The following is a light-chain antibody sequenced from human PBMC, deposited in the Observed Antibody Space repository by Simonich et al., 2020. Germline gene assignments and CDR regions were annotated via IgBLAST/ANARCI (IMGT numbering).Light chain of an antibody. V-gene: IGKV2D-29*02. CDR2: EVS. Sequence: DIVMTQTPLSLSVTPGQPASISCKSSQSILHSDGKTYLYWYLQKPGQSPQILIYEVSNRFSGGPDRFSGSGSGTDFTLTISSLQPEDFATYYCQQFNSYPLTFGGGTKVEIK. J-gene: IGKJ4*01. CDR3: QQFNSYPLT. CDR1: QSILHSDGKTY.